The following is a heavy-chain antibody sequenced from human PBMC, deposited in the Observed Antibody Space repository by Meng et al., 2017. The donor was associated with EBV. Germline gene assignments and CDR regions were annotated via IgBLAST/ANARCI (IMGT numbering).Heavy chain of an antibody. CDR1: GYHFTSNY. CDR3: ARDFCGGDCYLFDY. D-gene: IGHD2-21*01. CDR2: INPSGGST. J-gene: IGHJ4*02. V-gene: IGHV1-46*01. Sequence: VAVVQSGSAVKKPGASLKVLCKESGYHFTSNYMHWVRQATGQGLEWMGIINPSGGSTSYAQKFQGRVTMTRDTSTSTVYMELSSLRSEDTAVYYCARDFCGGDCYLFDYWGQGTLVTVSS.